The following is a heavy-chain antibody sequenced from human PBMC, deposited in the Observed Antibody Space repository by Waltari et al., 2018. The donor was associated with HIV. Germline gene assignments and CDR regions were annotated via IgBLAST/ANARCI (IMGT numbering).Heavy chain of an antibody. J-gene: IGHJ4*02. Sequence: QVQLVESGGGVVQPGGSLSLSCAASGFTCSRFGMHWVRQAPGKGLEWVAFTRNDGRDKYYVDSVKGRFTISRDNSKNTLSLQMNSLRFEDTAVYYCVKDQTNTWSFDNWGQGSLVTVSS. CDR1: GFTCSRFG. CDR2: TRNDGRDK. CDR3: VKDQTNTWSFDN. V-gene: IGHV3-30*02.